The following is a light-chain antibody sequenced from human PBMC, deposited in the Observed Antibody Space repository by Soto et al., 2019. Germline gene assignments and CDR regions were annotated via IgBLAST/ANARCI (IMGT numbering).Light chain of an antibody. CDR1: QGIRND. V-gene: IGKV1-17*01. CDR2: AAS. J-gene: IGKJ1*01. CDR3: IPHNSYPWT. Sequence: DIQMTQSPSSLSASVGDRVTITCRASQGIRNDLGWYQQKPGKAPKRLFYAASSLQSVVPSGFSDSGSGTEFTLTKSSLQPADFATDSSIPHNSYPWTFGQGTTVAIK.